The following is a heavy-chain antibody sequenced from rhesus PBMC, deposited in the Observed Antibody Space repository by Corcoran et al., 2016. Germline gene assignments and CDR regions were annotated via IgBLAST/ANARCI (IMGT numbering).Heavy chain of an antibody. J-gene: IGHJ6*01. Sequence: QVQLQESGPGLVKPSETLSLTCAVSGYSISSNYWSWIRQPPGKGLEWIGYIYGSSGSPYYNPSLKSRVTISTEPSKNQFSLKLSSVTAADTAVYYCARGYSSGWSYNYGLDSWGQGVVVTVSS. CDR3: ARGYSSGWSYNYGLDS. CDR2: IYGSSGSP. V-gene: IGHV4-147*01. D-gene: IGHD6S26*01. CDR1: GYSISSNY.